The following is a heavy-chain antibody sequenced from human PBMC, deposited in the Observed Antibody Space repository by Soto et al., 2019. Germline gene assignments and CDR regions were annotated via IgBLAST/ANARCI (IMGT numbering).Heavy chain of an antibody. CDR1: GGSLRGHY. V-gene: IGHV4-34*01. J-gene: IGHJ4*02. CDR3: ARAAAKLGATLFDS. CDR2: INHSGFT. D-gene: IGHD1-26*01. Sequence: PSETLSLTCAVSGGSLRGHYWSWIRQSPEKGLEWIGEINHSGFTNFNPTLKSRVTISRDESKNQFSLRLSSLTAADSAVYFCARAAAKLGATLFDSWGQGTLVTVS.